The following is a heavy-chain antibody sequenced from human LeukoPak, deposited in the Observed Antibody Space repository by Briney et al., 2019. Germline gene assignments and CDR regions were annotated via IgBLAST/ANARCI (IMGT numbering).Heavy chain of an antibody. J-gene: IGHJ4*02. CDR1: GGSFSGYY. CDR3: ARDGSGSYYKLDS. CDR2: INHSGST. V-gene: IGHV4-34*01. D-gene: IGHD3-10*01. Sequence: SETLSLTCAVYGGSFSGYYWNWIRQPPGKGLEWIGEINHSGSTNYNPSLKSRVTISVDTSKNQFSLKLSSVTAADTAVNYCARDGSGSYYKLDSWGQGTLVTVSS.